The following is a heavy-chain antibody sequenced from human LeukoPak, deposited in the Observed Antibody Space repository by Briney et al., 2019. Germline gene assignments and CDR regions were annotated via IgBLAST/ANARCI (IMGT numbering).Heavy chain of an antibody. Sequence: GGSLRLSCAASEFTFSSYAMSWVRQAPGKGLEWVSSISNSGGRTFYTDSVKGRFTISRDNSKITLYLQMNSLRAEDTAVYYCAKSYNGYESKPDYWGQGTLVTVSS. J-gene: IGHJ4*02. D-gene: IGHD5-12*01. CDR1: EFTFSSYA. CDR3: AKSYNGYESKPDY. CDR2: ISNSGGRT. V-gene: IGHV3-23*01.